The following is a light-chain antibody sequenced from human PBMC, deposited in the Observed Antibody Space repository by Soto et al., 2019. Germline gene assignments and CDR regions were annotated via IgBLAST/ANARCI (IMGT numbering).Light chain of an antibody. CDR2: DVS. CDR3: SSYTSSSTRV. CDR1: SSDVGDYNC. Sequence: QSALTQPASVSGSPGQSITISCTGTSSDVGDYNCVSWYQQHPGKAPKLMIFDVSNRPSGVSNRFSGSKSGNTASLTISGLQAEDEADYYCSSYTSSSTRVFGAGTKVTVL. V-gene: IGLV2-14*01. J-gene: IGLJ1*01.